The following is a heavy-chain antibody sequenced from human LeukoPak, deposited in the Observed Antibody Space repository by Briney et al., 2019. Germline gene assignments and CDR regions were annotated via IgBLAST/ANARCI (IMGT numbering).Heavy chain of an antibody. V-gene: IGHV3-11*04. J-gene: IGHJ4*02. CDR3: ARDREWELLASSLDY. CDR1: GFTFSDYY. D-gene: IGHD1-26*01. Sequence: GGSLRLSCAASGFTFSDYYMSWIRQAPGKGLEWVSYISSSGSTIYYADSVKGRFTISRDNSKNTLYLQMNSLRAEDTAVYYCARDREWELLASSLDYWGQGTLVTVSS. CDR2: ISSSGSTI.